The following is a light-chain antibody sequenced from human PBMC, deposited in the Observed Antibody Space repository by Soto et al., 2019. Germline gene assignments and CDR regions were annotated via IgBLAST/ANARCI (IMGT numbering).Light chain of an antibody. Sequence: QSALTQPASVSGSPGQSITLSCAGTTNDIGSYNYVSWFQQHPGKAPKLIIYEVTHRPSGISTRFSGSKSGNTASLTISGLQPDDEAVYYCSSYKFSTTLRVFGGGTKLTVL. CDR1: TNDIGSYNY. CDR2: EVT. CDR3: SSYKFSTTLRV. J-gene: IGLJ3*02. V-gene: IGLV2-14*01.